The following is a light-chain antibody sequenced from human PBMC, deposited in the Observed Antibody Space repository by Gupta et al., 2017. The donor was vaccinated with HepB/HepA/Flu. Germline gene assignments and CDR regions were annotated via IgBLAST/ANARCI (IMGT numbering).Light chain of an antibody. Sequence: DIQMTQSPSYLSASVGDRVTITCRASQSISSYLHWYQQKPGKAPRLLMYSTSNLESGVPSRFSGSGSGTDFTLTISSLQPEDSATYYCQQSYSTPPTFGQGSKVEI. CDR1: QSISSY. CDR3: QQSYSTPPT. J-gene: IGKJ1*01. CDR2: STS. V-gene: IGKV1-39*01.